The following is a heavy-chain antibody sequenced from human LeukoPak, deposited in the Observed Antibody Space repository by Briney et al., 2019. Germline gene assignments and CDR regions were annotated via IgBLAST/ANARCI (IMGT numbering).Heavy chain of an antibody. D-gene: IGHD3-10*01. Sequence: PGGSLRLSCAASGFTFSSYSMNWVRQAPGKGLEWVSYISSSISTIYYADSVKGRFTISRDNAKNSLYLQMNSLRAEDTAVYYCARDLEYYYGSGSYRRDYWGQGTLVTVSS. CDR2: ISSSISTI. J-gene: IGHJ4*02. CDR3: ARDLEYYYGSGSYRRDY. CDR1: GFTFSSYS. V-gene: IGHV3-48*01.